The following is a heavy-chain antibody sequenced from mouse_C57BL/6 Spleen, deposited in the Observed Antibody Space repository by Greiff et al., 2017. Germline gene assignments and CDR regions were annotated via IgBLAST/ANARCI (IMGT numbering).Heavy chain of an antibody. D-gene: IGHD3-2*02. CDR1: GFTFSDYG. J-gene: IGHJ4*01. CDR2: ISSGSSTI. V-gene: IGHV5-17*01. CDR3: ARRIRDYYAMDD. Sequence: EVQRVESGGGLVKPGGSLKLSCAASGFTFSDYGMHWVRQAPEKGLEWVAYISSGSSTIYYADTVKGRFTISRDNAKNTLFLQMTSLRSEDTAMYYCARRIRDYYAMDDWGQGTSVTVSS.